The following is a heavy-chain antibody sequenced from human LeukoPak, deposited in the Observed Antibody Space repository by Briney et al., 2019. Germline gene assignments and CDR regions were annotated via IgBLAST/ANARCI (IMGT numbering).Heavy chain of an antibody. V-gene: IGHV1-18*01. CDR2: ISAYNGNT. Sequence: ASVKVSCKASGYAFTSYGISWVRQAPGQGLEWMGWISAYNGNTNYARKLQGRVTMTTDTSTSTAYMELRSLRSDDTAVYYCARTIVGAAYYYYYYMDVWGKGTTVTVSS. D-gene: IGHD1-26*01. J-gene: IGHJ6*03. CDR3: ARTIVGAAYYYYYYMDV. CDR1: GYAFTSYG.